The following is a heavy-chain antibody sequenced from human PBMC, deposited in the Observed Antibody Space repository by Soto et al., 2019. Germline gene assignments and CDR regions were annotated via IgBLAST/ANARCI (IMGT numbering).Heavy chain of an antibody. CDR3: ANSPAATVRYYFDY. V-gene: IGHV3-23*01. Sequence: GGSLRLSCAASGFTFSSYAMSWVRQAPGKGLEWVSAISGSGGSTYYADSVKGRFTISRDNSKNTLYLQMNSLRAEDTAVYYCANSPAATVRYYFDYWGQGTLVTVSS. J-gene: IGHJ4*02. D-gene: IGHD4-17*01. CDR2: ISGSGGST. CDR1: GFTFSSYA.